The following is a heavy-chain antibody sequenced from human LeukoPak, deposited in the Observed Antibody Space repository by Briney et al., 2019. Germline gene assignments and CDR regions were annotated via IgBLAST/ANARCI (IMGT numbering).Heavy chain of an antibody. Sequence: ASVKVSCKASGYTFTGYYMHWVRQAPGQGLEWMGWINPNSGGTNYAQEFQGRVTMTRDTSISTAYMELSRLRSDDTAVYYCARDGGGLNDIHADYWGQGTLVTVSS. J-gene: IGHJ4*02. V-gene: IGHV1-2*02. CDR2: INPNSGGT. D-gene: IGHD3-9*01. CDR1: GYTFTGYY. CDR3: ARDGGGLNDIHADY.